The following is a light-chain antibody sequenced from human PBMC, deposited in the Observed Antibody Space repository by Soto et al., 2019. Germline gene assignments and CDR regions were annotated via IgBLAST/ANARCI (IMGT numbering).Light chain of an antibody. J-gene: IGKJ4*01. Sequence: EIVMTQSPATLSVSPGERATLSCRASQGIGSTLAWYQQKPGQTPRLLIYGASTRATGVPARFSGSGSGTEFTLTINSLQSEDFAVYYWQRYNNWPLTVGGGTKVDIK. CDR1: QGIGST. CDR2: GAS. V-gene: IGKV3-15*01. CDR3: QRYNNWPLT.